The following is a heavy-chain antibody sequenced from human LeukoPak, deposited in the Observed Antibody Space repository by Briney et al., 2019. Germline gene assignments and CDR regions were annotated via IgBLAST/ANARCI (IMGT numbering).Heavy chain of an antibody. CDR1: GGTFSSYT. J-gene: IGHJ4*02. CDR2: IIPILGIA. CDR3: ARDPLRYCSGGCCYSYDY. V-gene: IGHV1-69*04. D-gene: IGHD2-15*01. Sequence: ASVKVSCKASGGTFSSYTISWVRQAPGQGLEWMGRIIPILGIANYAQKFQGRVTITADKSTSTAYMELSSLRSEDTAVYYCARDPLRYCSGGCCYSYDYWGQGTLVTVSS.